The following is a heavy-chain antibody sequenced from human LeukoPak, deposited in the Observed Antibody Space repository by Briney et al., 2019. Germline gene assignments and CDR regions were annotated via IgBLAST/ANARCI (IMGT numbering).Heavy chain of an antibody. D-gene: IGHD6-6*01. V-gene: IGHV1-2*02. J-gene: IGHJ4*02. CDR3: ARGGRPAATITAHP. CDR2: INPNSGVT. Sequence: ASLKVSCKASGYTFTGHYLHWVRQAPGQGLEWMGWINPNSGVTSYAQRFQGRVAVTRDTSIDTAYMELSMLDSDDTAVYYCARGGRPAATITAHPWGQGTLVTVSS. CDR1: GYTFTGHY.